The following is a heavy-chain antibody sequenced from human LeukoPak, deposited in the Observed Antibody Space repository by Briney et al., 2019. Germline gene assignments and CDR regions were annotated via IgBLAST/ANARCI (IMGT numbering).Heavy chain of an antibody. V-gene: IGHV6-1*01. D-gene: IGHD5-24*01. J-gene: IGHJ4*02. CDR1: GDSVSTNSGG. CDR2: TYDKSNWYN. Sequence: SQTLSLTCAISGDSVSTNSGGWNWIRQSPSRGLEWLGRTYDKSNWYNDYAVSVKSRITINPDTSKNQFSLQLNSVTPEDTAVYYCARGWLQSGFDYWGKGTLVTVSS. CDR3: ARGWLQSGFDY.